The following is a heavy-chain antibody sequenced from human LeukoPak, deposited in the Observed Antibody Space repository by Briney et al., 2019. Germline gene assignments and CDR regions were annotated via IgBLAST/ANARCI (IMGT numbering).Heavy chain of an antibody. CDR1: GGSFSGYY. CDR3: ARGAGY. Sequence: SETLSLTCAVYGGSFSGYYWSWIRQPPGKGLEWIGEINHSGSANYNPSLKSRVTISVDTSKNQFSLKLSSVTAADTAVYYCARGAGYWGQGTLVTVSS. CDR2: INHSGSA. J-gene: IGHJ4*02. V-gene: IGHV4-34*01.